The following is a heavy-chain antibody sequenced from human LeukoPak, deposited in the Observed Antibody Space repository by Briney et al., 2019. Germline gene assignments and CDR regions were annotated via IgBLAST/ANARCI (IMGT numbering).Heavy chain of an antibody. CDR3: AKASRQGAVASPLDY. Sequence: PGGSLRLSCAASGFTFSSYAMSWVRQAPGKGLEWVSGISGSGVRTYYADSVKGRFTISRDNSKDTLFLQMNSLRAEDTAVYYCAKASRQGAVASPLDYWGQGTLVTVSS. V-gene: IGHV3-23*01. D-gene: IGHD6-19*01. CDR1: GFTFSSYA. CDR2: ISGSGVRT. J-gene: IGHJ4*02.